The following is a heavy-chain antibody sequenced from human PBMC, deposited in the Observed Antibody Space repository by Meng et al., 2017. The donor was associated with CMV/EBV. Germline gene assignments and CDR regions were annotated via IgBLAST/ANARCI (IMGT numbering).Heavy chain of an antibody. CDR2: ISSSGSTI. Sequence: GESLKISCAASGFTFSSYWMNWVRQAPGKGLEWVSYISSSGSTIYYADSVKGRFTISRDNAKNSLYLQMNSLRAEDTAVYYCAINAYVVVPAATDYFDYWGQGTLVTVSS. V-gene: IGHV3-48*04. CDR3: AINAYVVVPAATDYFDY. J-gene: IGHJ4*02. D-gene: IGHD2-2*01. CDR1: GFTFSSYW.